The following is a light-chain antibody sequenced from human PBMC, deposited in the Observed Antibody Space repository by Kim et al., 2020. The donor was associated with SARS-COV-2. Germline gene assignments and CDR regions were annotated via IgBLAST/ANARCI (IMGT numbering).Light chain of an antibody. J-gene: IGLJ3*02. CDR3: QSYDSSNWV. CDR2: EDN. CDR1: SGSIASNT. V-gene: IGLV6-57*01. Sequence: GKNITFAGARSSGSIASNTGQCYQHLPGSSPTAVIYEDNQSPSGVPDRFSGSIDSSSNSASLTISGLKTEDEADYYCQSYDSSNWVFGGGTKLTVL.